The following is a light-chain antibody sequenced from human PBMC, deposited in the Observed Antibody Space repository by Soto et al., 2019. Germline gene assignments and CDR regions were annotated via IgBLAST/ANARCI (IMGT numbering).Light chain of an antibody. CDR2: DAS. Sequence: EIVMTQSPGTLSVSPGERATLSCRASQSVSINLAWYQQKPGQAPRLLIYDASTRATGIPARFSGSGSGTEFTLTISSLQSKDFAVYYCQQYNNWPPTTFGQGTRLEIK. J-gene: IGKJ5*01. CDR3: QQYNNWPPTT. CDR1: QSVSIN. V-gene: IGKV3D-15*01.